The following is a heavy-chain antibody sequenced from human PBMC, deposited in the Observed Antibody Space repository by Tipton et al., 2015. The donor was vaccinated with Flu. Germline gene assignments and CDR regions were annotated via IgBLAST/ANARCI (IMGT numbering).Heavy chain of an antibody. CDR2: LSGSGGTT. CDR3: AKVIPELVAGLDY. J-gene: IGHJ4*02. V-gene: IGHV3-23*04. CDR1: GFTFTRYG. D-gene: IGHD6-19*01. Sequence: QLVQSGGGLVQPGGSLRLSCAASGFTFTRYGMHWVRQAPGKGLEWVAALSGSGGTTYFAESVKGRFTISRDNSKNTLYLQMNSLRAEDTAVYYCAKVIPELVAGLDYWGQGTLVTVSS.